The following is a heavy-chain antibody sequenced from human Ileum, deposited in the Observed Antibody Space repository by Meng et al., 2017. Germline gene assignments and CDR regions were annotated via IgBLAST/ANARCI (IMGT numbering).Heavy chain of an antibody. D-gene: IGHD3-10*01. CDR2: NHHSGTT. CDR1: GGSSSSSNW. CDR3: ARGVVSGSHYNTY. V-gene: IGHV4-4*02. J-gene: IGHJ4*02. Sequence: QVQLQEAGPGMVKPSGTLSLTCAVLGGSSSSSNWLSWVRQPPEKGLEWIGENHHSGTTNYSPSLKSRLTISVDKSKNQFSLKLQSVTDADTAVYFCARGVVSGSHYNTYWGQGILVTVSS.